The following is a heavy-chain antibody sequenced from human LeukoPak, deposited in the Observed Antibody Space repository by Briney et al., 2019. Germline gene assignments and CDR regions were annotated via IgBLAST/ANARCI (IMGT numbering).Heavy chain of an antibody. CDR2: ISYDGSNK. CDR3: ARDGLPYYFDY. V-gene: IGHV3-30-3*01. Sequence: GGSLRRSCAASGFTFSSYAMHWVRQAPGKGLEWVAVISYDGSNKYYAGSVKGRFTISRDNSKNTLYLQMNSLRAEDTAVYYCARDGLPYYFDYWGQGTLVTVSS. CDR1: GFTFSSYA. J-gene: IGHJ4*02.